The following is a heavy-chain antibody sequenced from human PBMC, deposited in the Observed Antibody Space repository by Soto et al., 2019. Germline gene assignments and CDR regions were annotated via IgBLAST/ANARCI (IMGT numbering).Heavy chain of an antibody. D-gene: IGHD2-15*01. J-gene: IGHJ4*02. Sequence: PGGSLRLSCAASGFTFSSYAMHWVRQAPGKGLEWVAVISYDGSNKYYADSVKGRFTISRDNSKNTLYLQMNSLRAEDTAVYYCARDSGCSGGSCPDYFDYWGQGTLVTVSS. V-gene: IGHV3-30-3*01. CDR1: GFTFSSYA. CDR3: ARDSGCSGGSCPDYFDY. CDR2: ISYDGSNK.